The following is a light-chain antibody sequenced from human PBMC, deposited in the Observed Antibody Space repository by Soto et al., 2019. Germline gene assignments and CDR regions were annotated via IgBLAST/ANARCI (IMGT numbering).Light chain of an antibody. CDR2: DVK. Sequence: QSALTQPRSVSGSPGQSVTISCTGTSSDVGGYNYVSWYQQHPGRAPRVMIYDVKTRPSGVPDRFSGSKSGNTASLTISELQAEDEADYYCCSYAGDYTFVFGTGTMLTVL. CDR3: CSYAGDYTFV. V-gene: IGLV2-11*01. CDR1: SSDVGGYNY. J-gene: IGLJ1*01.